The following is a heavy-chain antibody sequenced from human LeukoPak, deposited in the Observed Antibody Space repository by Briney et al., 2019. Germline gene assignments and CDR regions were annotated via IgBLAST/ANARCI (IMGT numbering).Heavy chain of an antibody. CDR1: GFTFSTYD. V-gene: IGHV3-23*01. Sequence: PGGSLRLSCAASGFTFSTYDISWVRQAPGQGLEWVSTFSSSGDITYYADSVKGRFTISRDNSKNTLYLQMNSLRAEDTAVYYCAKDFTAGTTIETRWGQGTLVTVSS. CDR3: AKDFTAGTTIETR. D-gene: IGHD1-7*01. J-gene: IGHJ4*02. CDR2: FSSSGDIT.